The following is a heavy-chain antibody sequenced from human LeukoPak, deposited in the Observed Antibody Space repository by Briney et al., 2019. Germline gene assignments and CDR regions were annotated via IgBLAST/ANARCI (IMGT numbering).Heavy chain of an antibody. CDR2: IYYSGST. CDR1: GGSISSYY. Sequence: SETLSLTCTVSGGSISSYYWSWIRQPPGKGLEWIGYIYYSGSTNYNPSLKSRVTISVDTSKNQFSLKLSSVTAADTAVYYCASGTWTPYYFDYWGQGTLVTVSS. J-gene: IGHJ4*02. D-gene: IGHD1-1*01. V-gene: IGHV4-59*01. CDR3: ASGTWTPYYFDY.